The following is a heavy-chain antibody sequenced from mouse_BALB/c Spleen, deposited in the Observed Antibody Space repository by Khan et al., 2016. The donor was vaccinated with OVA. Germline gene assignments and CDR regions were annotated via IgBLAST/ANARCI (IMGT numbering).Heavy chain of an antibody. CDR1: GFSLSRYN. CDR3: ARDYDRYEGYYAMDY. D-gene: IGHD2-14*01. CDR2: IWGGGGT. V-gene: IGHV2-6-4*01. Sequence: QVQLQQSGPGLVAPSQSLSITCTVSGFSLSRYNIHWVRQPPGKGLEWLGMIWGGGGTDYNSTLKIRLSISKDNSKSQVFLKMNSLQTDDTAMYFCARDYDRYEGYYAMDYWGQGTSVTVSS. J-gene: IGHJ4*01.